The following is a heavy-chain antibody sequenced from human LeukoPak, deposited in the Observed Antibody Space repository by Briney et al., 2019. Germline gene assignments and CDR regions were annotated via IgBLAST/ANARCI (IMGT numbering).Heavy chain of an antibody. D-gene: IGHD2-2*01. Sequence: GGSLRLSCAASGFTFRSYGMHWVRQVPGKGLEWVAVLSYDETNKHYADSVKGRFTISRDNAKNSLYLQMNSLRAEDTAVYYCARALGDQPNYYYGMDVWGQGTTVTVSS. J-gene: IGHJ6*02. CDR2: LSYDETNK. CDR3: ARALGDQPNYYYGMDV. V-gene: IGHV3-33*08. CDR1: GFTFRSYG.